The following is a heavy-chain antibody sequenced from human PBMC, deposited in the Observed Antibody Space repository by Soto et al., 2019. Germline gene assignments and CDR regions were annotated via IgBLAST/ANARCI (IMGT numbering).Heavy chain of an antibody. D-gene: IGHD2-15*01. CDR2: ISTSNGHT. Sequence: QVQLIQSGAEVKRPGASLKVSCRASGYAFNTYGVSWVRQAPGQGLEWVGWISTSNGHTNFAQNFQGRVTMTTDTSTSTAYMELRSLRSDDTAVYYCARVLPSAAAFFDLWGQGTLVTVSS. CDR3: ARVLPSAAAFFDL. CDR1: GYAFNTYG. V-gene: IGHV1-18*01. J-gene: IGHJ4*02.